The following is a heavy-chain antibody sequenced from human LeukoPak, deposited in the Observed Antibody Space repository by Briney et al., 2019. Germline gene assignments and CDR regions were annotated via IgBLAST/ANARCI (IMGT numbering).Heavy chain of an antibody. CDR2: ISSSGNTT. J-gene: IGHJ6*04. CDR3: AELGITMIGGV. D-gene: IGHD3-10*02. Sequence: PGGSLRLSCAPSGFTFSDNYMSLSRQAPGKGLEWVSYISSSGNTTYNADSVKGRFSITRDNAKNSLYLQMNSLRAEDTAVYYCAELGITMIGGVWGKGTTVTISS. CDR1: GFTFSDNY. V-gene: IGHV3-11*04.